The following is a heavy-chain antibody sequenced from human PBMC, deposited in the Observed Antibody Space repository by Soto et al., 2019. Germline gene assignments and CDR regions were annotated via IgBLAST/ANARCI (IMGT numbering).Heavy chain of an antibody. CDR2: ISRDGSEK. D-gene: IGHD3-9*01. CDR1: GFTLSDCT. J-gene: IGHJ3*02. V-gene: IGHV3-7*03. CDR3: AGTYNILPGLDI. Sequence: GGSLRLSCAAPGFTLSDCTMSWVRKDTGKGLEWVATISRDGSEKYYVDSVKGRFTISRDNAKNSLYLQMNSLRAEDTAVYYCAGTYNILPGLDIWGQGTRVTVSS.